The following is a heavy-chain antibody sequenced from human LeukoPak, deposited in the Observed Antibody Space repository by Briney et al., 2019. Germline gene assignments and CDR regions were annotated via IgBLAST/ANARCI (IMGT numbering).Heavy chain of an antibody. Sequence: GGSLRLSCAASGFTFSSYWMHWVRQAPGKGLVWVSRINSDGSSTSYADSVKGRSTISRDNAKNTLYLQMNSLRAEDTAVYYCASPVGAYCGGDCSPDAFDIWGQGTMVTVSS. CDR1: GFTFSSYW. J-gene: IGHJ3*02. V-gene: IGHV3-74*01. CDR2: INSDGSST. D-gene: IGHD2-21*02. CDR3: ASPVGAYCGGDCSPDAFDI.